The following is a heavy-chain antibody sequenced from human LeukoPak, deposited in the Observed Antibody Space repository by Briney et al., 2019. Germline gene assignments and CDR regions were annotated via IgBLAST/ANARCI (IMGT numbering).Heavy chain of an antibody. D-gene: IGHD3-22*01. CDR2: ISSNGDST. CDR3: ARAYYDSGGYYYDY. J-gene: IGHJ4*02. Sequence: GGSLRLSCAASGFTFSSYPMHWVRQAPGKGLEYVSAISSNGDSTYYASSVKGRFTISRDNSKNTLYLQMGSLRAEDVAVYYCARAYYDSGGYYYDYWGQGTLVTVSS. CDR1: GFTFSSYP. V-gene: IGHV3-64*01.